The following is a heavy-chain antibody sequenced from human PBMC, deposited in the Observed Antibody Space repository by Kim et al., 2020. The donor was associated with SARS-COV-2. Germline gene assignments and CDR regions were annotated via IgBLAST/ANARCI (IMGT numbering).Heavy chain of an antibody. D-gene: IGHD5-12*01. CDR1: GFTFSTSW. CDR3: ATGGGYDD. V-gene: IGHV3-7*01. J-gene: IGHJ4*02. Sequence: GGSLRLSCAASGFTFSTSWMSWVRQAPGKGLEWVANIKQDVTEIYYADSVKGRFTISRDNAKNSVYLQMNSLRVEDTALYYCATGGGYDDCGQGTLVTVS. CDR2: IKQDVTEI.